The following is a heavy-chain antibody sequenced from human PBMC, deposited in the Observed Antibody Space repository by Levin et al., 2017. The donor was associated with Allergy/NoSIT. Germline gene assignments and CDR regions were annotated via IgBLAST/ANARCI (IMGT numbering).Heavy chain of an antibody. Sequence: GESLKISCAASGFTFSSYGMHWVRQAPGKGLEWVAVIWYDGSNKYYADSVKGRFTISRDNSKNTLYLQMNSLRAEDTAVYYCARDDDSSGYSAFDYWGQGTLVTVSS. D-gene: IGHD3-22*01. J-gene: IGHJ4*02. V-gene: IGHV3-33*01. CDR1: GFTFSSYG. CDR3: ARDDDSSGYSAFDY. CDR2: IWYDGSNK.